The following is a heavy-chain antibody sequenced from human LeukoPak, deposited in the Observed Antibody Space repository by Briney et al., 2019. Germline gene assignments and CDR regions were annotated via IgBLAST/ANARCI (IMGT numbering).Heavy chain of an antibody. J-gene: IGHJ4*02. CDR1: GFTFRNAW. V-gene: IGHV3-7*01. CDR2: IKQDGSEK. CDR3: ARDLPYGDYWSDSDY. D-gene: IGHD4-17*01. Sequence: PGGPLRLSCAASGFTFRNAWMSWVRQAPGKGLEWVANIKQDGSEKYYVDSVKGRFTISRDNAKNSLYLQMNSLRAEDTAVYYCARDLPYGDYWSDSDYWGQGTLVTVSS.